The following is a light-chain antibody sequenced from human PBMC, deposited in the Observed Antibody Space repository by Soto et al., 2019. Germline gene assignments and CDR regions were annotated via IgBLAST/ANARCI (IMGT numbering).Light chain of an antibody. J-gene: IGLJ1*01. Sequence: QSVLTQPASVSGSPGQSITSSCTGTSSDVGDYNYVSWYQQHPGKAPKLMIFDVSNRPSGVSNRFSGSKSGNTASLTISGLQAEDEADYYCSSYTSSSTRVFGTGTKLTVL. CDR3: SSYTSSSTRV. V-gene: IGLV2-14*01. CDR2: DVS. CDR1: SSDVGDYNY.